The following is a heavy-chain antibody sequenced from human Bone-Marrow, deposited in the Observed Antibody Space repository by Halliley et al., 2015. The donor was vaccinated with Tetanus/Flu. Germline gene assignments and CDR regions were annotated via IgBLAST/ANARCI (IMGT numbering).Heavy chain of an antibody. V-gene: IGHV3-23*01. CDR1: GFTFSNSA. CDR3: AKAGEAPRYTSGWLNWFDP. Sequence: SLRLSCAASGFTFSNSAMSWVRQTPGKGLEWVSGIRGSDGYTSYADSVKGRFTISRDTSKNTLYLQMNSLTVEDTAVYYCAKAGEAPRYTSGWLNWFDPWGQGIQVPVSS. J-gene: IGHJ5*02. CDR2: IRGSDGYT. D-gene: IGHD6-25*01.